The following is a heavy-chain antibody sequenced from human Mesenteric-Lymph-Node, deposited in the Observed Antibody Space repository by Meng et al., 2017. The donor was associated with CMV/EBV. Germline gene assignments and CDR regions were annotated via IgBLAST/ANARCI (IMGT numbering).Heavy chain of an antibody. J-gene: IGHJ4*02. Sequence: GESLKISCRASGIIFSEYGMHWVRQAPGKGLEWVASLPYDGTNEHYADSVKGRFTISRDNSKNTLYLQMNSLRADDTAVYYCARGGISGFDYWGQGTLVTVSS. CDR2: LPYDGTNE. V-gene: IGHV3-30*02. CDR1: GIIFSEYG. D-gene: IGHD3-10*01. CDR3: ARGGISGFDY.